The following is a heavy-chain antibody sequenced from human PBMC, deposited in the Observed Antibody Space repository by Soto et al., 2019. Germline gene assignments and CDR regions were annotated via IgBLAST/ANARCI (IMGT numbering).Heavy chain of an antibody. V-gene: IGHV4-34*01. Sequence: SETLSLTCAVYGGSFSGYYWSWIRQPPGKGLEWIGEINHSGSTNYNPSLKSRVTISVDTSKNQFSLKLSSVTAADTAVYYCAREGCSGWLDVWGQGTTVTVSS. J-gene: IGHJ6*02. D-gene: IGHD6-19*01. CDR3: AREGCSGWLDV. CDR2: INHSGST. CDR1: GGSFSGYY.